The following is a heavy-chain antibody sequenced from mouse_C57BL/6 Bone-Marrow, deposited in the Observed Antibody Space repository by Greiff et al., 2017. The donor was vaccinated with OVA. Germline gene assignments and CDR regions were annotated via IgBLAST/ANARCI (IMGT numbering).Heavy chain of an antibody. V-gene: IGHV1-81*01. D-gene: IGHD1-1*01. J-gene: IGHJ2*01. CDR3: AREDYGSSYDY. CDR1: GYTFTSYG. Sequence: QVQLKESGAELARPGASVKLSCKASGYTFTSYGISWVKQRTGQGLEWIGEIYPRSGNTYYNEKFKGKATLTADKSSSTAYMELRSLTSEDSAGYFCAREDYGSSYDYWGQGTTLTVSS. CDR2: IYPRSGNT.